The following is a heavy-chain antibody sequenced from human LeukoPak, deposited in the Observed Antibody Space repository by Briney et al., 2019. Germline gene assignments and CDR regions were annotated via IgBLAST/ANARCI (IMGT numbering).Heavy chain of an antibody. J-gene: IGHJ4*02. CDR1: GGSISSNSYY. V-gene: IGHV4-39*07. CDR2: IYYSGST. Sequence: SETLSLTCAVSGGSISSNSYYWGWIRQPPGKGLEWIGSIYYSGSTYYNPSLKSRVTISVDTSKNQFSLKLSSVTAADTAVYYCAMGQQYYYGSGPFDYWGQGTLVTVSS. CDR3: AMGQQYYYGSGPFDY. D-gene: IGHD3-10*01.